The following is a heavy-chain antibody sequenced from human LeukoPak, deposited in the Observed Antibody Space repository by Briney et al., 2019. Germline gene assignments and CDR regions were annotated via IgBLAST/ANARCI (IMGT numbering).Heavy chain of an antibody. CDR1: GFTFSSYA. Sequence: GGSLRLSCAASGFTFSSYAMSWVRQAPGKGLEWVSAISGSGGSTYYADSVKGRFTISRDNSKNTLYLQMNSLRAEDTAVYYCAMSPRCYCSSTSCYPNWFDPWGQGTLVTVSS. CDR3: AMSPRCYCSSTSCYPNWFDP. V-gene: IGHV3-23*01. J-gene: IGHJ5*02. D-gene: IGHD2-2*01. CDR2: ISGSGGST.